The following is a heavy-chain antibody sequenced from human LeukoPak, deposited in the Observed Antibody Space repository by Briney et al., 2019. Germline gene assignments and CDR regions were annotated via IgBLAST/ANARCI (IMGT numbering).Heavy chain of an antibody. V-gene: IGHV3-53*01. CDR2: ISDGGVT. J-gene: IGHJ4*02. Sequence: GGSLRLSCATSDFTVSDNYMSWVRQAPGRSLEWVSVISDGGVTYYADSVKGRFTISRDDSNDTLYLQMNSLRPEDTAVYYCGGSGSYYTPSYYWGQGTLVTVSS. CDR3: GGSGSYYTPSYY. D-gene: IGHD3-10*01. CDR1: DFTVSDNY.